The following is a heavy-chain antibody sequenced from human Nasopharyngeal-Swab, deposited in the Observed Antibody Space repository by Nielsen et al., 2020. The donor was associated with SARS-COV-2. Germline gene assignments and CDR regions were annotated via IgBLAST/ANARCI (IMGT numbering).Heavy chain of an antibody. CDR3: TTDCPGCSDHS. J-gene: IGHJ1*01. CDR1: GFIFNNAW. CDR2: IKSKSQGETA. Sequence: GESLKISCVASGFIFNNAWMTWVRQAPGKGLEWVGRIKSKSQGETADYAAPVRGRFTISRDDSQNRLYLQMNSLRTEGTGVYFCTTDCPGCSDHSWGQGTLVTVSS. V-gene: IGHV3-15*01. D-gene: IGHD6-19*01.